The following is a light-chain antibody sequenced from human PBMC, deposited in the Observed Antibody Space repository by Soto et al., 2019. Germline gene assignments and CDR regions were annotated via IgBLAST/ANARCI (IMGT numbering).Light chain of an antibody. Sequence: GDRVTIACRTSQSINTWLAWYQHKPGKGPELLIYAASTLQTGVPSRFSGSGSGTEFTLTITSLQPDDSATYYCQQYHTYKTLGQGTQVEIK. V-gene: IGKV1-5*01. CDR1: QSINTW. CDR3: QQYHTYKT. J-gene: IGKJ1*01. CDR2: AAS.